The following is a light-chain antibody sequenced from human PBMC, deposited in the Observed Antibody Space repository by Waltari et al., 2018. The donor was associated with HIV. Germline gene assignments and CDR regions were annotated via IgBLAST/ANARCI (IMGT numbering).Light chain of an antibody. CDR2: RNN. CDR3: AAWDDSLSGRV. J-gene: IGLJ3*02. CDR1: RSNIGSNF. V-gene: IGLV1-47*01. Sequence: QSVLTQPPPASGTPGQRVTISCHGTRSNIGSNFVYGYQHLPGTAPKRLLYRNNQRPSGVPDRFSGSKSGTSASLAISGLRSEDEADYYCAAWDDSLSGRVFGGGTKLTVL.